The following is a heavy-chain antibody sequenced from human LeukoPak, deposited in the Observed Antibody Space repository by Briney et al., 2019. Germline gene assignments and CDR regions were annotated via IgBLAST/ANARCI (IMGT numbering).Heavy chain of an antibody. CDR3: ASSPPDYAELPFDI. J-gene: IGHJ3*02. CDR2: IYYPEST. CDR1: DDSITMYY. D-gene: IGHD4/OR15-4a*01. Sequence: SETLSLTCSVSDDSITMYYWTWIRQPPGKGLEWIGTIYYPESTYYNPSLKSRVTISLDTSKKQFSLNLRSVTAADTAVYYCASSPPDYAELPFDIWGRGTMVTVSS. V-gene: IGHV4-39*07.